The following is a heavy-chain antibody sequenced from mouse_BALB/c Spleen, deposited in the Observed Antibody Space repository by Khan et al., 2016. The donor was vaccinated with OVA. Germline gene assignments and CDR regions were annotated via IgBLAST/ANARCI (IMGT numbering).Heavy chain of an antibody. V-gene: IGHV1S26*01. D-gene: IGHD2-14*01. Sequence: VELVESGAELVRPGASVKLSCKASGYTFTSYTMHWVKQRPGQGLEWIGYISPSSGYTNYNQKFKDKATLTADKSSSTAYMQLSSLTSEDSAVYYCAREGAYYRSDGWFAYWGQGTLVTVSA. CDR2: ISPSSGYT. J-gene: IGHJ3*01. CDR1: GYTFTSYT. CDR3: AREGAYYRSDGWFAY.